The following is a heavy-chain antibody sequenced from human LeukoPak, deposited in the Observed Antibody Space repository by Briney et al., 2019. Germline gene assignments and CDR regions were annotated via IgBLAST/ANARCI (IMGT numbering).Heavy chain of an antibody. D-gene: IGHD1-26*01. V-gene: IGHV4-39*01. Sequence: SETLSLTCAVSGASVSGSKYYWGWIRQPPGKGLEWVWNIYSSGSTYYNASLQSRVTISIDTSKNQLSLRLTSVTAAATAMYYCAKSGGYGLIDYWGQGTRVTVSS. CDR2: IYSSGST. CDR3: AKSGGYGLIDY. J-gene: IGHJ4*02. CDR1: GASVSGSKYY.